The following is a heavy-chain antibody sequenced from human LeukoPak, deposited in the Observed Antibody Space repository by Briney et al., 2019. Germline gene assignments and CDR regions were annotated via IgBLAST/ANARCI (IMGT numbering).Heavy chain of an antibody. D-gene: IGHD2-2*01. CDR1: GYTFTGYY. CDR2: INPNSGGT. J-gene: IGHJ6*03. Sequence: ASVKVSCKASGYTFTGYYMHWVRQAPGQGLEWMGWINPNSGGTNYAQKFQGRVTMTRDTSISTAYMELSRLRSDDTAVYYCARGEGYCSSTSCYDYYYYYYMDVWGKGTTVTVSS. CDR3: ARGEGYCSSTSCYDYYYYYYMDV. V-gene: IGHV1-2*02.